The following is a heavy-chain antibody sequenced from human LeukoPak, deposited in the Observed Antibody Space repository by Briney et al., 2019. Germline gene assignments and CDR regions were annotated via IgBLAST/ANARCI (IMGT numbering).Heavy chain of an antibody. CDR2: IIPSFGTA. CDR3: ASALLPYYYDSSGYCRSFFDY. D-gene: IGHD3-22*01. Sequence: GASVKVSCKASGGTFSSYAISWVRQAPGQGLEWMGGIIPSFGTANYAHNLQGGVTIAAEESTSTDYMQLSSLRSEDTAVYYCASALLPYYYDSSGYCRSFFDYWGQGTLVTVSS. J-gene: IGHJ4*02. V-gene: IGHV1-69*13. CDR1: GGTFSSYA.